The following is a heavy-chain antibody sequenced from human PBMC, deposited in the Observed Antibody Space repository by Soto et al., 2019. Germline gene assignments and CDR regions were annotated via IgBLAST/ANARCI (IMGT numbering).Heavy chain of an antibody. CDR1: GYSFTSYW. CDR2: IDPSDSYT. D-gene: IGHD3-16*02. J-gene: IGHJ4*02. V-gene: IGHV5-10-1*03. Sequence: DVQLVQSGAEVKKPGESLRISCKGSGYSFTSYWISWVRQMPGKGLEWMGRIDPSDSYTNYSPSFQGHVTISADKSISTAYLQWSSLKASDTAMYYCARTFWGVWGSYRPNFDYWGQGTLVTVSS. CDR3: ARTFWGVWGSYRPNFDY.